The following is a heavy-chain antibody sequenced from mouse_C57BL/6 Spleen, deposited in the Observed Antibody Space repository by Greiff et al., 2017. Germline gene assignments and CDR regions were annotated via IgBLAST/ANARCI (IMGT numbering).Heavy chain of an antibody. V-gene: IGHV5-9*01. J-gene: IGHJ2*02. D-gene: IGHD1-1*01. CDR3: ARHKTTVVADYFDY. CDR2: ISGGGGNT. Sequence: EVKLVESGGGLVKPGGSLKLSCAASGFTFSSYTMSWVRQTPEKRLEWVATISGGGGNTYYPDSVKGRFTISRDNDKNTLYLQMSSLRSEDTALYYCARHKTTVVADYFDYWGQGTSLTVSS. CDR1: GFTFSSYT.